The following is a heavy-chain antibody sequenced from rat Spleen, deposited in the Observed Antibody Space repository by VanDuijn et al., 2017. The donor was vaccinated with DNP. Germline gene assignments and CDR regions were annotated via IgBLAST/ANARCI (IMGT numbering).Heavy chain of an antibody. CDR1: GYSITSNY. Sequence: EVQLQESGPGLVKPSQSLSLPCSVTGYSITSNYWGWIRKFPGDKMEWIGYINHSGKTGYNPSLKSRISITRDTSKNQFFLQLNSVTAEDTATYYCARWSNFFDYWGQGVMVTVSS. CDR3: ARWSNFFDY. CDR2: INHSGKT. V-gene: IGHV3-1*01. J-gene: IGHJ2*01.